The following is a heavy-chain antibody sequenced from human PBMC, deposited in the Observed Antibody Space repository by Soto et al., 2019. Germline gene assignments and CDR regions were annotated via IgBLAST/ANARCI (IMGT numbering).Heavy chain of an antibody. J-gene: IGHJ2*01. CDR3: GGGDLYCYFDL. V-gene: IGHV4-39*07. D-gene: IGHD4-17*01. Sequence: SETLSLTCTVSGGSINSSSYYWGWIRQPPGKGLEWIGSIYYGGSTLYNPSLKSRVTISVDTSKNQFSLKLSSVTAADTAVYYCGGGDLYCYFDLWGRGTLVTVSS. CDR2: IYYGGST. CDR1: GGSINSSSYY.